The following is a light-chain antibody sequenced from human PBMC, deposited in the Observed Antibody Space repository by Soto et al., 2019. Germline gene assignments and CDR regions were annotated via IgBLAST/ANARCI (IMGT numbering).Light chain of an antibody. Sequence: DIQMTQSPYTLSASVGDRVTITCRASQSISSWLAWYQQKPGKAPNLLIYKASSLESGVPSRFSGSGSATEFTLTISSLQPDDFATYYCQQYNSYSPSWTFGQGTKVEIK. CDR1: QSISSW. V-gene: IGKV1-5*03. J-gene: IGKJ1*01. CDR2: KAS. CDR3: QQYNSYSPSWT.